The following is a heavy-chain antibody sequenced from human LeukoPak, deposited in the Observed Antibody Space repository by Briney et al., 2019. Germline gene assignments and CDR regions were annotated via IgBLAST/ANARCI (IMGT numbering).Heavy chain of an antibody. D-gene: IGHD4-17*01. V-gene: IGHV4-39*01. CDR3: AHKRVYGDYFYFQH. CDR1: GGSITSSSYY. Sequence: SETLSLTCSVSGGSITSSSYYWGWIRQPPGKGLEWIGNIYYSGSTYYNPSLKSRVTISVDTSKNQFSLKLSSVTAADTAVYYCAHKRVYGDYFYFQHWGQGTLVTVSS. J-gene: IGHJ1*01. CDR2: IYYSGST.